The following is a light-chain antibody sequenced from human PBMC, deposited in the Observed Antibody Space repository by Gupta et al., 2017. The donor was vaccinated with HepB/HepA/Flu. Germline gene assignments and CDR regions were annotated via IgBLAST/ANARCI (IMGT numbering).Light chain of an antibody. CDR3: QQSYSTPRT. V-gene: IGKV1-39*01. J-gene: IGKJ1*01. CDR1: QSISSY. Sequence: MREQTCSLSASVGDRVTITCRASQSISSYLNWYQQKPGKAPKLLIYAASSLQSGVPSRFSGSGSGTDFTLTISSLQPEDFATYYCQQSYSTPRTFGQGTKVEIK. CDR2: AAS.